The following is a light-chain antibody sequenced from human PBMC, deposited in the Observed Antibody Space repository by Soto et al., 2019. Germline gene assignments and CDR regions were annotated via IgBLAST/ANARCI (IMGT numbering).Light chain of an antibody. Sequence: DIQMTQSPSTLSASVGDIVTITCRASQGISSWLAWYQQKPGKAPKLLIYAASSLQRGVPSRFSGSGSGTDFVLTISSLQPEDSATYYCQQGNSLPITFGQGTRLEIK. V-gene: IGKV1-12*01. CDR1: QGISSW. CDR2: AAS. CDR3: QQGNSLPIT. J-gene: IGKJ5*01.